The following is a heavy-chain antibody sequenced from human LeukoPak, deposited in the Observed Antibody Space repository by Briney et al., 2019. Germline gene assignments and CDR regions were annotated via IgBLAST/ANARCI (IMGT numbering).Heavy chain of an antibody. CDR1: GGSFSGYY. V-gene: IGHV4-34*01. CDR2: INHSGST. CDR3: ASLVWGSYRYTSLLRPRDY. J-gene: IGHJ4*02. Sequence: PSETLSLTCAVYGGSFSGYYWSWIRQPPGKGLEWIGEINHSGSTNYNPSLKSRVTISVDTSRNQFSLKLSSVTAADTAVYYCASLVWGSYRYTSLLRPRDYWGQGTLVTVSS. D-gene: IGHD3-16*02.